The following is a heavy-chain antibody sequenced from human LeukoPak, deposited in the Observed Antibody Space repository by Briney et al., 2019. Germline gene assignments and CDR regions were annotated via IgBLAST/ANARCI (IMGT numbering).Heavy chain of an antibody. CDR3: AKEAGYYYYYMDV. CDR2: INPNSGDT. V-gene: IGHV1-2*02. CDR1: GYTFTDYF. Sequence: ASVKVSCKSSGYTFTDYFLHWVRQAPGQGLEWMGWINPNSGDTDYAQKFQGRVTMTRDTSVSTVYMELSRLTSDDTAVYYCAKEAGYYYYYMDVWGKGTTVTVSS. J-gene: IGHJ6*03.